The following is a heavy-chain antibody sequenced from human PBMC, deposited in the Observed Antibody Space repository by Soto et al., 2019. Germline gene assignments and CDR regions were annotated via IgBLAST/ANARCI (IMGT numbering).Heavy chain of an antibody. Sequence: KTSETLSLTCAVSGGSISSAGYSWSWIRQPPGKGLEWIGYIYHSGSTYYNPSLKSRVTISVDRSKNQFSLKLSSVTAADTAVYYCARAFSLDDAFDIWGQGTMVTVSS. CDR2: IYHSGST. V-gene: IGHV4-30-2*01. J-gene: IGHJ3*02. D-gene: IGHD3-16*02. CDR1: GGSISSAGYS. CDR3: ARAFSLDDAFDI.